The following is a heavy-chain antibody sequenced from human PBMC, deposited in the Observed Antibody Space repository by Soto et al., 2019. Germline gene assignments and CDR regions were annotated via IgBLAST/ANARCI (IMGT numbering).Heavy chain of an antibody. CDR2: LPYLGTT. CDR3: ATGRSDSGLNAEHC. D-gene: IGHD6-19*01. J-gene: IGHJ4*02. CDR1: NDSIRSGTYY. Sequence: QLHLQESGPGLVKPSETLSLTCTVSNDSIRSGTYYWAWIRQPPWMGLEWIGSLPYLGTTDYNPSLTSLITISKDASKNQFALQLTSMTAAATAVYYCATGRSDSGLNAEHCWGQGTLVTVS. V-gene: IGHV4-39*01.